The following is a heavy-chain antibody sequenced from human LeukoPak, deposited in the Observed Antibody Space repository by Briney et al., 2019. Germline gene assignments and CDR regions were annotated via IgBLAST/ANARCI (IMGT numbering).Heavy chain of an antibody. CDR1: GFTFSSYS. D-gene: IGHD3-22*01. J-gene: IGHJ3*02. CDR2: ISSSSSYI. V-gene: IGHV3-21*01. Sequence: GGSLRLSCAASGFTFSSYSMNWVRQAPGKGLEWVSSISSSSSYIYYADSVKGRFTISRDNSKNTLYLQMNSLRAEDTAVYYCAREAITMIVVVITRGAFDIWGQGTMVTVSS. CDR3: AREAITMIVVVITRGAFDI.